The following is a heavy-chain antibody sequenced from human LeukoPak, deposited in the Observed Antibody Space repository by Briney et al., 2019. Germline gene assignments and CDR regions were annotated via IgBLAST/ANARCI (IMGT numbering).Heavy chain of an antibody. Sequence: GGSLRLSCPASGLTFSSYAMHWVRQAPGKGLEYVSAISSNGGSTYYADSVKGRFSISRDNSKNKLYLQMSSLRAEDTAVYYCVKGHSSGWYWFDPWGQGTLVTVSS. D-gene: IGHD6-19*01. CDR3: VKGHSSGWYWFDP. J-gene: IGHJ5*02. V-gene: IGHV3-64D*06. CDR1: GLTFSSYA. CDR2: ISSNGGST.